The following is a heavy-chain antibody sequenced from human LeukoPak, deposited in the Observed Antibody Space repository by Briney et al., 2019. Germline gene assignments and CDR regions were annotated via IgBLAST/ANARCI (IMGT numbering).Heavy chain of an antibody. D-gene: IGHD2-2*01. CDR3: AKDLGGSATTV. CDR2: ISWSGDRM. V-gene: IGHV3-9*01. J-gene: IGHJ4*02. Sequence: GGSLRLSCAASGSTFEDHVMHWVRQAPGKGLEWVSSISWSGDRMGYADAVKGRFTISRDNAKNSLILQMSSLRVEDTALYYCAKDLGGSATTVWGQGTLVTVSS. CDR1: GSTFEDHV.